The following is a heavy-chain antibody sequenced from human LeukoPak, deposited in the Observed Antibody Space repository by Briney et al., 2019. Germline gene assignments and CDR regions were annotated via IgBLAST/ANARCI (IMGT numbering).Heavy chain of an antibody. CDR2: ISSGSSTL. D-gene: IGHD3-10*01. Sequence: PGGSLRLSCAASGFTFRNYNMNWVRQAPGKGLEWVSYISSGSSTLYYADSVKGRFTISRDNAKNSLYVQMSSLRDEDTAVYYCALCFGSGSSSLHYWGQGTLVTVSS. CDR3: ALCFGSGSSSLHY. CDR1: GFTFRNYN. J-gene: IGHJ4*02. V-gene: IGHV3-48*02.